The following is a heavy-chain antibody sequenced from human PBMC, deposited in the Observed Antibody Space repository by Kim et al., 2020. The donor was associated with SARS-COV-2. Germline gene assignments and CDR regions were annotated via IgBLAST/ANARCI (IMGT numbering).Heavy chain of an antibody. J-gene: IGHJ4*02. CDR3: ASSPRWYDILTGYCYFDY. D-gene: IGHD3-9*01. CDR1: GFTFSSYA. Sequence: GGSLRLSCAASGFTFSSYAMSWVRQAPGKGLEWVSAISGSGGSTYYADSVKGRFTISRDNSKNTLYLQMNSLRAEDTAVYYCASSPRWYDILTGYCYFDYWGQGTLVTVSS. V-gene: IGHV3-23*01. CDR2: ISGSGGST.